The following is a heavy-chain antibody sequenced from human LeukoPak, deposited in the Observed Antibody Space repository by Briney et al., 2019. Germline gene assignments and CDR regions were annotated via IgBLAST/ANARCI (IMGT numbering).Heavy chain of an antibody. D-gene: IGHD4-17*01. J-gene: IGHJ3*02. CDR3: ANLCYGGTNDAFDI. CDR1: GFTFSSYG. CDR2: ISYDGSNK. Sequence: GGSLRLSCAASGFTFSSYGMPWVRQAPGKGLEWVAVISYDGSNKYYADSVKGRFTISRDNSKNTLYLQMNSLRAEDTAVYYCANLCYGGTNDAFDIWGQGTMVTVSS. V-gene: IGHV3-30*18.